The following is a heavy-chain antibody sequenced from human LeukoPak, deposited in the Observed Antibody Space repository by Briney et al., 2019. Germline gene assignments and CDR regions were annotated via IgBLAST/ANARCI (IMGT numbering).Heavy chain of an antibody. CDR2: ISSSSSYI. Sequence: PGGSLRLSCAASGFTFRSYSMNWVRQAPGKGLEWVSSISSSSSYIYYADSVKGRFTISRDNAKNSLYLQMNSLRAEDTALYYCARDLTYSSSPPGWYFDLWGRGALVTVSS. V-gene: IGHV3-21*01. J-gene: IGHJ2*01. CDR3: ARDLTYSSSPPGWYFDL. D-gene: IGHD6-6*01. CDR1: GFTFRSYS.